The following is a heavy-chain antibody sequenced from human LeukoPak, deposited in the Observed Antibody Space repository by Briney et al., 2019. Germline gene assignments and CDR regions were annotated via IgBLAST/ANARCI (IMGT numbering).Heavy chain of an antibody. CDR1: GFSFTSYT. CDR3: ARVGPYSSGYFDS. D-gene: IGHD6-19*01. J-gene: IGHJ4*02. Sequence: GGSLRLSCAASGFSFTSYTMHWVRQAPGKGLEWLAVISSDLNNKYYADSVKGRFTIPRDNSKNTLYLQLNSLGPEDTAIYYCARVGPYSSGYFDSWGQGTLVTVSS. CDR2: ISSDLNNK. V-gene: IGHV3-30*04.